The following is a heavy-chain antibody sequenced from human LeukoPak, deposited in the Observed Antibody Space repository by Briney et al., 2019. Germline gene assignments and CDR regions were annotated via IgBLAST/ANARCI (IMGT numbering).Heavy chain of an antibody. D-gene: IGHD3-3*01. CDR3: ARGLPYYDFWSGYWSAVSQNTGYPKPNYYYYGMDV. Sequence: SETLSLTCAVYGGSFSGYYWSWIRQPPGKGLEWIGEINHSGSTNYNPSLKGRVTISVDTSKNQFSLKLSSVTAADTAVYYCARGLPYYDFWSGYWSAVSQNTGYPKPNYYYYGMDVWGQGTTVTVSS. CDR1: GGSFSGYY. J-gene: IGHJ6*02. CDR2: INHSGST. V-gene: IGHV4-34*01.